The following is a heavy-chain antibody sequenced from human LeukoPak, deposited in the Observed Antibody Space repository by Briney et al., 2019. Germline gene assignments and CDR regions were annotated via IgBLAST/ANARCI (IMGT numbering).Heavy chain of an antibody. CDR3: ARGSYSSGWLFDL. CDR2: ISSSSSYI. D-gene: IGHD6-19*01. Sequence: GGSLRLSCAASGFTFSSYSMNWVRQAPGKGLEWVSSISSSSSYIYYADSVKGRFTISRDNAKNSLYLQMNSLRAEDTAVYYCARGSYSSGWLFDLWGRGTLVTVSS. CDR1: GFTFSSYS. J-gene: IGHJ2*01. V-gene: IGHV3-21*01.